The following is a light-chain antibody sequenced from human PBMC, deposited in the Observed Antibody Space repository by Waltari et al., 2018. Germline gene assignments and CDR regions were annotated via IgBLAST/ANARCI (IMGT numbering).Light chain of an antibody. CDR3: QNHERLPAM. CDR2: HAS. CDR1: QNVGTY. Sequence: EIVLPRSPGTLSLSPGERDTLSCRASQNVGTYLAWYQQKPGQAPRLRIYHASSRATGIPDRFSGSGSGTDFSLTISRLEPEDFAVYYCQNHERLPAMFGQGTNVEIK. J-gene: IGKJ1*01. V-gene: IGKV3-20*01.